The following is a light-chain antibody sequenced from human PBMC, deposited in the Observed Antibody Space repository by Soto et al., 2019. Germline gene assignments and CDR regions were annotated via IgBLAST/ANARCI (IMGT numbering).Light chain of an antibody. J-gene: IGKJ2*01. V-gene: IGKV1-33*01. CDR3: QQYDNLSSYT. Sequence: DIQMTQSPSSLSASVGDRVTITCQASQDISNYLNWYQQKPGKAPKLLIYDASIRETGGPSRFSGSGSGTDFTFTISSLQPEDIATYYCQQYDNLSSYTFGQGTKLQI. CDR2: DAS. CDR1: QDISNY.